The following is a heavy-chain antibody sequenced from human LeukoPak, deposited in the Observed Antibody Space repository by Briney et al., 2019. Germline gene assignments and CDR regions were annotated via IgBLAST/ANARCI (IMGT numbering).Heavy chain of an antibody. CDR2: INPNSGGT. Sequence: ASVKVSCKASGYTFIGYYMHWVRQAPGQGLEWMGWINPNSGGTNYAQSFQGRVTMTRDTSISTAYMELSRLRSDDTAIYYCALVGEALDYWGQGTLVTVSS. CDR1: GYTFIGYY. J-gene: IGHJ4*02. V-gene: IGHV1-2*02. CDR3: ALVGEALDY. D-gene: IGHD4-17*01.